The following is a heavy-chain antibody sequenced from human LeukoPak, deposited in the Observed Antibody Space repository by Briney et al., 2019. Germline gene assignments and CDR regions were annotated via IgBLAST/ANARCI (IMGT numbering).Heavy chain of an antibody. CDR1: GLTFSDHY. J-gene: IGHJ3*02. CDR2: SRNKANSYTT. CDR3: TRPVGPTLVTGPDAFDI. Sequence: GGSLRLSCAASGLTFSDHYIDWVRQPPGKGLEWVGRSRNKANSYTTQYAASVKGRFAFSRDDSQNSLYLQMNSLKTEDTAVYYCTRPVGPTLVTGPDAFDIWGQGTMVTVSS. V-gene: IGHV3-72*01. D-gene: IGHD4-23*01.